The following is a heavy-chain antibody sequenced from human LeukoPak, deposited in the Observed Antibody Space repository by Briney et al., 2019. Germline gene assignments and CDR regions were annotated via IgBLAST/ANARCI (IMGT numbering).Heavy chain of an antibody. J-gene: IGHJ5*02. D-gene: IGHD2-15*01. CDR2: IYYSGST. CDR1: GGSISSGGYY. CDR3: AREGNYCSGGSCYPGWFDP. Sequence: SETLSLTCTVSGGSISSGGYYWSWIRQQPGKGLEWIGYIYYSGSTYYNPSLKSRVTISVDTSKNQFSLKLSSVTAADTAVYYCAREGNYCSGGSCYPGWFDPWGQGTLVTVSS. V-gene: IGHV4-31*03.